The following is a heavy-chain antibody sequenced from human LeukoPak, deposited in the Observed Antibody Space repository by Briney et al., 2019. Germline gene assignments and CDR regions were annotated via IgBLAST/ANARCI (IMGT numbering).Heavy chain of an antibody. J-gene: IGHJ5*02. CDR3: ARGRNSSSCPGRWFDP. CDR1: GYTFTSYY. CDR2: INPSGGST. Sequence: ASVKVSCKASGYTFTSYYMHCVRQAPGQGLEWMGIINPSGGSTSYAQKFQGRVTMTRDMSTSTVYIELSSLRSEDTAVYYCARGRNSSSCPGRWFDPWGQGTLVTVSS. V-gene: IGHV1-46*01. D-gene: IGHD6-13*01.